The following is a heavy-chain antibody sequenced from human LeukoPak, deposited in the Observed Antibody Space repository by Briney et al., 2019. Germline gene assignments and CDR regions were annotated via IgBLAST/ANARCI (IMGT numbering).Heavy chain of an antibody. CDR3: TTLEGCTRDT. J-gene: IGHJ5*01. Sequence: PGGSLRLSCEASGLSFTNAWLSWVRQAPGKGMEWVARIKGRPDGATTDYAAPVKGRFTISRDDSKNTLYLQMSSLETEDTAVHYCTTLEGCTRDTWGHGTLVTVSS. V-gene: IGHV3-15*01. D-gene: IGHD1-1*01. CDR1: GLSFTNAW. CDR2: IKGRPDGATT.